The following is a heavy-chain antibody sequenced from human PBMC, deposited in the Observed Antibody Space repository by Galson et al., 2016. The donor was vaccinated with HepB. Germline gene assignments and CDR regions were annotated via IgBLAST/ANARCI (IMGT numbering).Heavy chain of an antibody. V-gene: IGHV3-23*01. CDR3: AREGSGYTSVYNDALDL. CDR2: ISGGGGAT. CDR1: GFTFGDYA. D-gene: IGHD5/OR15-5a*01. Sequence: SLRLSCAASGFTFGDYAMSWFRQAPGKGLEWVSGISGGGGATYYAHSVEGRFTFSRDTSKNTLYLQMNSLSAEDTAVYFCAREGSGYTSVYNDALDLWGQGTMVTVSS. J-gene: IGHJ3*01.